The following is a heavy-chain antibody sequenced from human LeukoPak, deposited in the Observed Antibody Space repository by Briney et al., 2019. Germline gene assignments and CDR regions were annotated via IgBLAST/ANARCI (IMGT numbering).Heavy chain of an antibody. CDR3: ARGQKYRSGYTVTELGSGYFDY. Sequence: SETLSLTCTVSGGSINNYYGSWIGQPPGKALDGIGYIYHSGSTSYNPSLKSRVTISVDTSKNQFSLRLSSVTAADTAVYYCARGQKYRSGYTVTELGSGYFDYWGRGTLVTVSS. J-gene: IGHJ4*02. CDR1: GGSINNYY. D-gene: IGHD5-18*01. CDR2: IYHSGST. V-gene: IGHV4-59*01.